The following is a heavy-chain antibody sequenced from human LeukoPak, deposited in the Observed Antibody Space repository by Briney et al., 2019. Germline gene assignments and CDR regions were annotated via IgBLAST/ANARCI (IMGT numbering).Heavy chain of an antibody. CDR2: LNSNTGGT. CDR3: ARGGHGHTQNDY. Sequence: ASVKVSCKVSGFTFTEYHMHWVRQAPGQGIEWMGWLNSNTGGTNYAQSFQGRVRMTRETSISTSYMAFTGVVSNDTALYYCARGGHGHTQNDYWGQGTLVTVSS. V-gene: IGHV1-2*02. CDR1: GFTFTEYH. J-gene: IGHJ4*02. D-gene: IGHD5-24*01.